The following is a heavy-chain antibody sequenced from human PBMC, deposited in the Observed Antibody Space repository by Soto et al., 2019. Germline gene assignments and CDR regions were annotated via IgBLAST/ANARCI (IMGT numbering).Heavy chain of an antibody. V-gene: IGHV4-59*08. J-gene: IGHJ5*02. CDR2: IYYSGTT. Sequence: SETLSLTCTVSGGSISSYYWSWIRQPPGKGLEWIGYIYYSGTTSYSPSLKSRVAISLDTSKNQFSLSLSSVTATDTAVYYCARGRGYSYGLDPWGQGTLVTVSS. CDR1: GGSISSYY. CDR3: ARGRGYSYGLDP. D-gene: IGHD5-18*01.